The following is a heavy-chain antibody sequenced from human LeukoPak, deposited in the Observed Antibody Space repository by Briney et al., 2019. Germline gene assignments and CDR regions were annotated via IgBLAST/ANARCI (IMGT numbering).Heavy chain of an antibody. CDR1: GYTFTIYY. D-gene: IGHD6-13*01. CDR2: INPSGGST. CDR3: ARDSSSNSVDY. J-gene: IGHJ4*02. Sequence: ASVKVSCKASGYTFTIYYMHWVRQAPGQGLEWMGIINPSGGSTTPAQKFQGRVTMTRDTSTNTVYMELSSLRSEDTAVYYCARDSSSNSVDYWGQGTLVTVSS. V-gene: IGHV1-46*01.